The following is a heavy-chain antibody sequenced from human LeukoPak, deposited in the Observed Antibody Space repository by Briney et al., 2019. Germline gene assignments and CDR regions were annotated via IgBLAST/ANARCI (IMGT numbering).Heavy chain of an antibody. J-gene: IGHJ4*02. CDR3: AKDKRGSTLRQFDF. Sequence: GRSLRLSCAASGFTFEDYAMHWVRQGPGKGLKWVSGITYNSGSIGYADSVKGRFTISRDNARNTLHLQMDSLRAEDTALYYCAKDKRGSTLRQFDFWGQGTLVTVSS. CDR1: GFTFEDYA. V-gene: IGHV3-9*01. D-gene: IGHD6-13*01. CDR2: ITYNSGSI.